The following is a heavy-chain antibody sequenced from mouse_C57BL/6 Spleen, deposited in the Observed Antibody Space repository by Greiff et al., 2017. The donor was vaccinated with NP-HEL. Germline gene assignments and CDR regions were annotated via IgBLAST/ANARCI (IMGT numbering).Heavy chain of an antibody. Sequence: QVQLQQSGPELVKPGASVKISCKASGYAFSSSWMNWVKQRPGKGLEWIGRIYPGDGDTNYNGKFKGKATLTADKSSSTAYMQLSSLTSEDSAVYFCARELGSWYFDVWGTGTTVTVSS. CDR1: GYAFSSSW. CDR2: IYPGDGDT. CDR3: ARELGSWYFDV. V-gene: IGHV1-82*01. J-gene: IGHJ1*03. D-gene: IGHD4-1*01.